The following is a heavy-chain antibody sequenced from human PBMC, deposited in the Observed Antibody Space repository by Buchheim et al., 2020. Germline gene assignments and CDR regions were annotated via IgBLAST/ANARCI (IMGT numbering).Heavy chain of an antibody. J-gene: IGHJ4*02. CDR1: GFTFSSSG. V-gene: IGHV3-23*01. CDR2: ITGSGVTT. CDR3: AKRGSGYYFDY. Sequence: EVQLLESGGGLVQPGGSLGLSCAASGFTFSSSGMSWVRQAPGKGLEWVSSITGSGVTTFYADSVKGRFTISRDNSKNTLYLQMNSLRAEDTAVYYCAKRGSGYYFDYWGQGTL. D-gene: IGHD3-22*01.